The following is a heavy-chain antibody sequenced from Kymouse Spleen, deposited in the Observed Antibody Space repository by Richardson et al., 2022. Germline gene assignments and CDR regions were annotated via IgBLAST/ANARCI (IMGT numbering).Heavy chain of an antibody. D-gene: IGHD1-26*01. J-gene: IGHJ6*02. Sequence: QLQLQESGPGLVKPSETLSLTCTVSGGSISSSSYYWGWIRQPPGKGLEWIGSIYYSGSTYYNPSLKSRVTISVDTSKNQFSLKLSSVTAADTAVYYCARQTVGATHYYYYYGMDVWGQGTTVTVSS. CDR3: ARQTVGATHYYYYYGMDV. V-gene: IGHV4-39*01. CDR2: IYYSGST. CDR1: GGSISSSSYY.